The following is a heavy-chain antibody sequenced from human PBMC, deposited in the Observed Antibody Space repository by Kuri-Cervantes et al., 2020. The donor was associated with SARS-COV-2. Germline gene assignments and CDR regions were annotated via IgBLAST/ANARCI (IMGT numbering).Heavy chain of an antibody. J-gene: IGHJ4*02. CDR1: GFTFSSYA. V-gene: IGHV3-23*01. D-gene: IGHD1-1*01. CDR2: ISGSGGST. CDR3: ARDEEAGKSTTFDY. Sequence: GESLKISCAASGFTFSSYAMSWVRQAPGKGLEWVSVISGSGGSTYYADSVKGRFTISRNNSQNTLYMQMSSLRVEDTAVYYCARDEEAGKSTTFDYWGQGHVVTVSS.